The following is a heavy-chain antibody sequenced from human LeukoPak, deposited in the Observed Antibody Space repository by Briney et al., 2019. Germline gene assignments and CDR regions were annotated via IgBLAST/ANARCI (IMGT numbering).Heavy chain of an antibody. Sequence: GGSLRLSCAASGFIFSSYSMNWVRQAPGKGLEWVSSISSRSSYIYYADSVKGRFTISRDNAKNSLYLQMNSLRAEDTAVYYCARGVGGGMDVWGQGTTVTVSS. CDR3: ARGVGGGMDV. CDR2: ISSRSSYI. D-gene: IGHD1-26*01. J-gene: IGHJ6*02. V-gene: IGHV3-21*01. CDR1: GFIFSSYS.